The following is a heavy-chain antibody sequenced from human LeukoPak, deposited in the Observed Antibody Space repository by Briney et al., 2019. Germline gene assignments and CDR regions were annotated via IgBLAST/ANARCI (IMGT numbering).Heavy chain of an antibody. J-gene: IGHJ3*02. D-gene: IGHD3-22*01. CDR2: ISGSGSCI. CDR3: AREAPQYYYDSSGSHAFDI. Sequence: PGGSLRLSCAASGFTFSSYSMSWVRQAPGKGLEWVSSISGSGSCIYYADSVKGRFTISRDNAKNSLYLQMNSLRAEDTAVYYCAREAPQYYYDSSGSHAFDIWGQGTMVTVSS. V-gene: IGHV3-21*01. CDR1: GFTFSSYS.